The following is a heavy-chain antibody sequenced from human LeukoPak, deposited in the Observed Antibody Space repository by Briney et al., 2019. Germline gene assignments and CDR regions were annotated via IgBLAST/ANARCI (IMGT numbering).Heavy chain of an antibody. Sequence: PGGSLRLSCVASGFTLSTYGMHWVRQAPGKGLEWVAFIRYDGSDKFYGDSVKGRFTTSRDNSKNTLYLQMSRLRVEDTAVYYRAKDLDCSGGTCHKAFDCWGQGTLVTVSS. CDR3: AKDLDCSGGTCHKAFDC. D-gene: IGHD2-15*01. J-gene: IGHJ4*02. CDR2: IRYDGSDK. V-gene: IGHV3-30*02. CDR1: GFTLSTYG.